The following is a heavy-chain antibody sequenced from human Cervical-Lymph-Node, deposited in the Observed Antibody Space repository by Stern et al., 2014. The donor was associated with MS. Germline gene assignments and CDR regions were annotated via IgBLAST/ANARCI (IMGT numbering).Heavy chain of an antibody. CDR1: GYSFSNYW. V-gene: IGHV5-51*04. J-gene: IGHJ6*02. D-gene: IGHD3-10*01. CDR2: IYPGSSDA. Sequence: VQLVESGAEVRKPGESLKISCKGFGYSFSNYWINWVRQMPGKGLEWMGLIYPGSSDARYSPSFQGQVPISVDKPINTAYLQWSSLKASDTAMYFCAKSYIRYGSGSFRYYYAVDVWGQGTSVTVSS. CDR3: AKSYIRYGSGSFRYYYAVDV.